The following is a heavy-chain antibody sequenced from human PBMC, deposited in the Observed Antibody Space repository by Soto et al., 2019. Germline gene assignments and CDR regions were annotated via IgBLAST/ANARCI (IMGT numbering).Heavy chain of an antibody. CDR3: AIDPHYCPGGNCYRLFDY. Sequence: EVQLLESGGGLVQPGGSLRLSCAASGFTFSSYAMSWVRQAPGKGLEWVSAIGGSGDSAYYADSVKGRFIISRDDSENTLYLHMNSLRAEDTAVYYCAIDPHYCPGGNCYRLFDYWGQGTLVTVSS. CDR1: GFTFSSYA. D-gene: IGHD2-15*01. V-gene: IGHV3-23*01. CDR2: IGGSGDSA. J-gene: IGHJ4*02.